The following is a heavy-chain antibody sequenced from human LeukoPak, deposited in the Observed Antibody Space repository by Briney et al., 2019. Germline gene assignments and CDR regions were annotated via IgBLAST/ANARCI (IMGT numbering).Heavy chain of an antibody. J-gene: IGHJ5*02. CDR2: IIPIFGTA. Sequence: EASVKVSCKASGGTFSSYAISWVRQAPGQGLEWMGGIIPIFGTANYAQKFQGRVTITADESTSTAYMELSSLRSEDTAVYYCARALYSSSWYLSWFDPWGQGTLVTVSS. CDR1: GGTFSSYA. V-gene: IGHV1-69*13. D-gene: IGHD6-13*01. CDR3: ARALYSSSWYLSWFDP.